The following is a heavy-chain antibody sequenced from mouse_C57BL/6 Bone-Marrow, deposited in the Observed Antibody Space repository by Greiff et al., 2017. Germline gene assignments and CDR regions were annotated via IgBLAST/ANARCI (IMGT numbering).Heavy chain of an antibody. J-gene: IGHJ3*01. CDR1: GFTFSSYT. Sequence: EVMLVESGGGLVKPGGSLKLSCAASGFTFSSYTMSWVRQTPEKRLEWVATISGGGGNTYYPDSVKGRFTISRDNAKNTLYRQMSSLRSEDTALYYCARHDYYGSSYGFAYWGQGTLVTVSA. D-gene: IGHD1-1*01. V-gene: IGHV5-9*01. CDR3: ARHDYYGSSYGFAY. CDR2: ISGGGGNT.